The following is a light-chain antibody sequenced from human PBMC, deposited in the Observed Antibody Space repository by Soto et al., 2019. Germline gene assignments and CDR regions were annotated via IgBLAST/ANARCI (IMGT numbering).Light chain of an antibody. Sequence: QSVLTQPASVSGSPGQSITISCTGTSSDVGGYNSVSWYRQDPGKAPKLAIYDVTYRPSGVSNRFSGSKSGNTASLTISGLQSEDEAHYHCSSFTSSITYVFGAGTKVTVL. CDR1: SSDVGGYNS. V-gene: IGLV2-14*01. J-gene: IGLJ1*01. CDR3: SSFTSSITYV. CDR2: DVT.